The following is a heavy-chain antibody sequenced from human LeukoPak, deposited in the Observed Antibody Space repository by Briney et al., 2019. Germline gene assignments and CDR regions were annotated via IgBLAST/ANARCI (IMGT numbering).Heavy chain of an antibody. Sequence: SETLSLTCAVYGGSFSGYYWSWIRQPPGKGLEWIGEINHSGSTNYNPSLKSRVTISVDTSKNQFSLKLSSVTAADTAVYYCAREDYGGDSEYFQHWGQGTLVTVSS. CDR3: AREDYGGDSEYFQH. D-gene: IGHD4-23*01. J-gene: IGHJ1*01. CDR2: INHSGST. V-gene: IGHV4-34*01. CDR1: GGSFSGYY.